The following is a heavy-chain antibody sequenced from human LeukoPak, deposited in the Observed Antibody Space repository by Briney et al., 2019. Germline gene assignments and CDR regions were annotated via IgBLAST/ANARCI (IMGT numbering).Heavy chain of an antibody. J-gene: IGHJ4*02. CDR2: ISGSGGNT. V-gene: IGHV3-23*01. Sequence: GGTLRLSCAASGFTFSRNGMTWVRQAPGRGLEWVSAISGSGGNTYYADSVKGRFTISRDNSKNTLYLQMNSLRAEDTAVYYCAKDRRAGSYDYWGQGTLVTVSS. CDR3: AKDRRAGSYDY. CDR1: GFTFSRNG. D-gene: IGHD3-10*01.